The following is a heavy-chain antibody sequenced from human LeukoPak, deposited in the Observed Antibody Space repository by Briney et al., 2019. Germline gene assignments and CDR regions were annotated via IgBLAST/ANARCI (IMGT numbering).Heavy chain of an antibody. V-gene: IGHV1-24*01. J-gene: IGHJ4*02. CDR3: ATEMDGGYDY. Sequence: ASVKVSCKVSGYTLTELSMHWVRQAPGKGLEWMGGFDPKDGETIYAQTFQGRVTMTEDTSTDTANMELSSLRSEDTAVYYCATEMDGGYDYWGQGTLVTVSS. CDR1: GYTLTELS. D-gene: IGHD4-23*01. CDR2: FDPKDGET.